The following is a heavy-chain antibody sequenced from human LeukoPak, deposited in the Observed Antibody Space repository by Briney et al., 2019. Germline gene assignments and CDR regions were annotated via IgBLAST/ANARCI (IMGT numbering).Heavy chain of an antibody. D-gene: IGHD3-9*01. V-gene: IGHV1-69*05. CDR1: GYTFTGYF. CDR3: ARENYDILTGYYVRYYYYYMDV. Sequence: ASVKVSCKGSGYTFTGYFIHWVRQAPGQGLEWMGGIIPIFGTANYAQKFQGRVTITTDESTSTAYMELSSLRSEDTAVYYCARENYDILTGYYVRYYYYYMDVWGKGTTVTVSS. J-gene: IGHJ6*03. CDR2: IIPIFGTA.